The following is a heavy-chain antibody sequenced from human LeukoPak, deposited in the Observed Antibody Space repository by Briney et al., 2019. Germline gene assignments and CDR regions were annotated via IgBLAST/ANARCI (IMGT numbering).Heavy chain of an antibody. J-gene: IGHJ6*03. Sequence: SETLSLTCTVSGGSISSHYWSWIRQPPGKGLEWIGYIHYSGSTNYNPSLKSRVTISVDTSKNQFSLKLSSVTAADTAVYYCARDSSYYYGSGSYYKTSYYYYYMDVWGKGTTVTVSS. CDR1: GGSISSHY. D-gene: IGHD3-10*01. CDR2: IHYSGST. V-gene: IGHV4-59*11. CDR3: ARDSSYYYGSGSYYKTSYYYYYMDV.